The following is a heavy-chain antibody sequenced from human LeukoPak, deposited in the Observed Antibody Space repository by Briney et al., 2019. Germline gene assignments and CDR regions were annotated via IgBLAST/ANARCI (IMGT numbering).Heavy chain of an antibody. V-gene: IGHV4-34*01. Sequence: SETLSLTCAVYGGSFSGYYYNWIRQPPRKGLEWSGEINQSGSTNYNPSLKSRVTISVDTSKNQFSLKMSSVTAADTAVYYCARGRRANEMVRGLIITTSWFDPWGQGTLVTVSS. CDR2: INQSGST. D-gene: IGHD3-10*01. CDR1: GGSFSGYY. J-gene: IGHJ5*02. CDR3: ARGRRANEMVRGLIITTSWFDP.